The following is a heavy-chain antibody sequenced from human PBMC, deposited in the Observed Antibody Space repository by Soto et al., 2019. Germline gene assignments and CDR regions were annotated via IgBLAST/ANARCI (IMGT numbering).Heavy chain of an antibody. CDR1: GGPISSSSYY. J-gene: IGHJ4*02. V-gene: IGHV4-39*01. CDR3: ARTSSGYYTKHYFDY. D-gene: IGHD3-3*01. CDR2: IYYSGST. Sequence: PSETLSLTCTVSGGPISSSSYYWGWIRQPPGKGLEWIGSIYYSGSTYYNPSLKSRVTISVDTSKNQFSLKLSSVTAADTAVYYCARTSSGYYTKHYFDYWGQGTLVTVS.